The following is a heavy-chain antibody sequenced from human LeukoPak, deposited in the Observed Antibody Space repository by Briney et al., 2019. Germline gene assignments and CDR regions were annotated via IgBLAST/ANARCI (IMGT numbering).Heavy chain of an antibody. D-gene: IGHD3-9*01. CDR1: GFTSSSYW. CDR2: INSDGSST. V-gene: IGHV3-74*01. J-gene: IGHJ4*02. CDR3: VTDILTPGLFDY. Sequence: GGSLRLSCAASGFTSSSYWMHWVRQAPGKGLVWVSRINSDGSSTSYADSVKGRFTISRDNAKNTLYLQMNSLRAEDTAVYYCVTDILTPGLFDYWGQGTLVTVSS.